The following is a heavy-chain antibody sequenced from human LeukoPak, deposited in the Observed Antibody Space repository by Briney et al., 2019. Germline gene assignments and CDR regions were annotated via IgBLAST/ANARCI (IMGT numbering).Heavy chain of an antibody. D-gene: IGHD2-15*01. CDR1: GYTFTSYA. Sequence: ASVKVSCKASGYTFTSYAMHWVRQAPGQRLEWMGWINAGNGNTKYSQEFQGRVTITRDTSASTAYMELSSLRSEDMAVYYCARGSLDTAYCDYWGQGTLVTVSS. CDR2: INAGNGNT. V-gene: IGHV1-3*03. J-gene: IGHJ4*02. CDR3: ARGSLDTAYCDY.